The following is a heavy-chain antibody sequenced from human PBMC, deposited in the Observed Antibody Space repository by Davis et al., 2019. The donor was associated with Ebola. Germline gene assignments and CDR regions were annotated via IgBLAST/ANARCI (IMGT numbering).Heavy chain of an antibody. CDR3: AKSYGDYYYYYGMDV. V-gene: IGHV3-53*01. J-gene: IGHJ6*02. D-gene: IGHD4-17*01. CDR2: IYSGGST. Sequence: GESLKISCAASGFTVSSNYMSWVRQAPGKGLEWVSVIYSGGSTYYADSVKGRFTISRHNSKNTLYLQMNSLRAEDTAVYYCAKSYGDYYYYYGMDVWGQGTTVTVSS. CDR1: GFTVSSNY.